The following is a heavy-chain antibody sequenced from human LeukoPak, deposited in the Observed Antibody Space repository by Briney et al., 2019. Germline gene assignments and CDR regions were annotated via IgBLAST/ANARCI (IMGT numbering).Heavy chain of an antibody. V-gene: IGHV1-46*01. CDR2: INPSGGST. CDR1: GYTFTSYY. CDR3: ARTPYYDILTGYAVQRYSYYMDV. J-gene: IGHJ6*03. Sequence: ASVKVSCKASGYTFTSYYMHWVRQAPGQGLEWMGIINPSGGSTSYAQKFQGRVTMTRDMSTSTVYMELSSLRSEDTAVYYCARTPYYDILTGYAVQRYSYYMDVWGKWTTVTVSS. D-gene: IGHD3-9*01.